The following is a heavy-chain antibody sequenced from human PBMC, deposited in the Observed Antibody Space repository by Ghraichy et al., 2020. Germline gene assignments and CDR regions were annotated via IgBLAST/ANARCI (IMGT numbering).Heavy chain of an antibody. CDR1: EYTFNSYY. CDR3: ATLASKMLGSYRFDS. Sequence: ASVKVSCKASEYTFNSYYLHWVRQAPGQGLEYMGIVNPSGDTATYPQKFQGRVTMTRDTSTSTAYMELSSLRSDDTAVYYCATLASKMLGSYRFDSWGQGTLVTVSS. D-gene: IGHD3-10*01. CDR2: VNPSGDTA. J-gene: IGHJ4*02. V-gene: IGHV1-46*03.